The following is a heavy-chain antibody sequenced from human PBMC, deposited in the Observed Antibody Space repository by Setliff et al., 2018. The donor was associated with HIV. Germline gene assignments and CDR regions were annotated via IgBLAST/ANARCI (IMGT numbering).Heavy chain of an antibody. CDR3: ARDLYTSGWPNWFDP. V-gene: IGHV1-18*01. CDR1: GYTFTNFG. CDR2: VNTNNDKT. J-gene: IGHJ5*02. Sequence: ASVKVSCKASGYTFTNFGITWVRQVPGQGLEWMGWVNTNNDKTNYAQKFQGRVTMTTDRSTKTAYLDLGSLRPDDTAVYYCARDLYTSGWPNWFDPWGPGTLVAVSS. D-gene: IGHD6-19*01.